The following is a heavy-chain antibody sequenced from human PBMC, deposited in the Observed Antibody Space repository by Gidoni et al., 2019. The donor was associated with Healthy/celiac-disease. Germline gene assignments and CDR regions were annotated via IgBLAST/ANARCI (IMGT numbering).Heavy chain of an antibody. D-gene: IGHD2-2*02. Sequence: QVQLVQSGAEVKTPGASVKVSCKVSGYTLTELSMHWVRQAPGKGLEWMGGFDPEDGETIYAQKFQGRVTMTEDTSTDTAYMELSSLRSEDTAVYYCATVAVVVVPAAIRGADAFDIWGQGTMVTVSS. CDR2: FDPEDGET. J-gene: IGHJ3*02. CDR3: ATVAVVVVPAAIRGADAFDI. CDR1: GYTLTELS. V-gene: IGHV1-24*01.